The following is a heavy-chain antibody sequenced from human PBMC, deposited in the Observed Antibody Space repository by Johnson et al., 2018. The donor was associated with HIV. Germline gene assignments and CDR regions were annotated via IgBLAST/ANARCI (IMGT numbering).Heavy chain of an antibody. CDR1: GFTVSSNY. V-gene: IGHV3-53*01. D-gene: IGHD1-26*01. CDR2: IYSGDRT. CDR3: ARAGPWESSPLPLDI. Sequence: VQLVESGGGLIQPGGSLRLSCAASGFTVSSNYMSWVRQAPGPGLEWVSVIYSGDRTYYAAYLKGRFTISRDNSTNTLDLQMNRLTAEDTAVYYCARAGPWESSPLPLDIWGQGTMVTVSS. J-gene: IGHJ3*02.